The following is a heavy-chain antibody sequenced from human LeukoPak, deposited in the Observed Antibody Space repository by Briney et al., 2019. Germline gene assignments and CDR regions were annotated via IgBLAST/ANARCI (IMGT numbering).Heavy chain of an antibody. D-gene: IGHD6-19*01. V-gene: IGHV3-30-3*01. CDR2: ISYDGSNK. CDR1: GFTFSSYA. J-gene: IGHJ4*02. CDR3: ARGDSSGWYYFDY. Sequence: AGSRGLSCEASGFTFSSYAMHWVRQAPRKMLERVAVISYDGSNKYYADSVKGRFTISRDNSKNTLYLQMNSLRAEDTAVYYCARGDSSGWYYFDYWGQGTLVTVSS.